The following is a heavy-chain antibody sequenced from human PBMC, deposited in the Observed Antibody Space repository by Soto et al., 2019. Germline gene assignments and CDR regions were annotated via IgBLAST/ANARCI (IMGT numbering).Heavy chain of an antibody. CDR2: IYYSGST. D-gene: IGHD3-9*01. V-gene: IGHV4-30-4*01. Sequence: SETLSLTCTVSVDSIGSGDYYRSWIRQPPRKGLAWNGYIYYSGSTYYNPSLKSRVTISVDTSKNQFSLKLSSVTAADTAVYYCARAVPYYDILTGYYLPFRGDAFDIWGQGTMVTVSS. CDR1: VDSIGSGDYY. J-gene: IGHJ3*02. CDR3: ARAVPYYDILTGYYLPFRGDAFDI.